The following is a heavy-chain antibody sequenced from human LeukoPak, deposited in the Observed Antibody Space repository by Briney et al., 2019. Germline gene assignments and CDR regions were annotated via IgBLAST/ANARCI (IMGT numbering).Heavy chain of an antibody. CDR2: ISSNGGST. Sequence: GGSLRLSCAASGFTFSSYAMHWVRQAPGKGLEYVSAISSNGGSTYYANSVKGRFTISRDNSKNTLYLQMGSLRAEDMAMYYCARSSYYDFWSGFDYWGQGTLVTVSS. CDR3: ARSSYYDFWSGFDY. V-gene: IGHV3-64*01. D-gene: IGHD3-3*01. J-gene: IGHJ4*02. CDR1: GFTFSSYA.